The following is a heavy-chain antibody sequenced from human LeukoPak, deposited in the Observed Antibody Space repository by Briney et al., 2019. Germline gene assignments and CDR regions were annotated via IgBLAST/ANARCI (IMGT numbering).Heavy chain of an antibody. J-gene: IGHJ4*02. CDR1: GYDFSTYG. V-gene: IGHV1-18*01. CDR2: ISVYNGKT. Sequence: ASMNVSCKASGYDFSTYGISWVRQAPGQGLQWMGWISVYNGKTKYGPLQGRVTMTTDTSTDTAYMELRGLTSDDTAMYYCARHMTTVVTSLDYWGQGTLVTVSS. D-gene: IGHD4-23*01. CDR3: ARHMTTVVTSLDY.